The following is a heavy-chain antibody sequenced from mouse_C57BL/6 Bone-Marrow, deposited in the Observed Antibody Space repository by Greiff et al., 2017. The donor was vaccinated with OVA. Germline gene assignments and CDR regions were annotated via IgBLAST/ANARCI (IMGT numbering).Heavy chain of an antibody. CDR1: GYSITSGYY. J-gene: IGHJ2*01. Sequence: EVHLVESGPGLVKPSQSLSLTCSVTGYSITSGYYWTWIRQFPGNTLEWMGYISYDGSNNYNPSLKNRIAITRDTSKNQFFLKLNSVTTEDTATYYCARDSGYSNYLDYWGQGTTLTVSS. D-gene: IGHD2-5*01. CDR3: ARDSGYSNYLDY. CDR2: ISYDGSN. V-gene: IGHV3-6*01.